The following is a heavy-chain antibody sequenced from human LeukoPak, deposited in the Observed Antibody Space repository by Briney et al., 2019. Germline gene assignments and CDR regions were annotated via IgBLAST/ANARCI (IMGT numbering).Heavy chain of an antibody. Sequence: SETLSLTCTVSGGSISSYYWRWIRQPPGKGLEWIGYIYYSGSTNYNPSLKSRVTISVDTSKNQFSQKLSSVTAADTAVYYCARDYYDSSGYFDAFDIWGQGTMVTVSS. CDR2: IYYSGST. V-gene: IGHV4-59*01. CDR1: GGSISSYY. J-gene: IGHJ3*02. CDR3: ARDYYDSSGYFDAFDI. D-gene: IGHD3-22*01.